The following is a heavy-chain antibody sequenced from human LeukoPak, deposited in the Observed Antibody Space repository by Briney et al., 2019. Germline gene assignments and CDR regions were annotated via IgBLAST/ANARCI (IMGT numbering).Heavy chain of an antibody. V-gene: IGHV3-21*01. J-gene: IGHJ5*02. CDR2: ISSSSSYI. CDR3: ARDRTFYYYDSSETGFDP. D-gene: IGHD3-22*01. Sequence: PGGSLRLSCAASGFTFSSYGMHWVRQAPGKGLEWVSSISSSSSYIYYADSVKGRFTISRDNAKNSLYLQMNSLRAEDTAVYYCARDRTFYYYDSSETGFDPWGQGTLVTVSS. CDR1: GFTFSSYG.